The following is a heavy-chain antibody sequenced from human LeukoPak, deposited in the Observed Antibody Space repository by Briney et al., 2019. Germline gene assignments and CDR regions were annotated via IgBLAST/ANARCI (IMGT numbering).Heavy chain of an antibody. Sequence: SETLSLTCAVYGGSFSGYYWSWIRQPPGKGLEWIGEINHSGSTNYNPSLKSRVTISVDTSKNQFSLKLSSVTAADTAVYYCARNPYYYDSSGSLYYFDYWGQGTLVTVSS. V-gene: IGHV4-34*01. CDR3: ARNPYYYDSSGSLYYFDY. CDR2: INHSGST. J-gene: IGHJ4*02. D-gene: IGHD3-22*01. CDR1: GGSFSGYY.